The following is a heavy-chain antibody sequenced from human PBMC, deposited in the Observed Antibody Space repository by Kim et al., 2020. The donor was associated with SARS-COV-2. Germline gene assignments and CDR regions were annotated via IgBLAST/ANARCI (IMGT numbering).Heavy chain of an antibody. CDR3: ARCSGGSCYSGSGDPFD. CDR1: GFTFSSYA. J-gene: IGHJ3*02. Sequence: GGSLRLSCAASGFTFSSYAMHWVRQAPGKGLEWVAVISYDGSNKYYADSVKGRFTISRDNSKNTLYLQMNSLRAEDTAVCYCARCSGGSCYSGSGDPFD. D-gene: IGHD2-15*01. CDR2: ISYDGSNK. V-gene: IGHV3-30-3*01.